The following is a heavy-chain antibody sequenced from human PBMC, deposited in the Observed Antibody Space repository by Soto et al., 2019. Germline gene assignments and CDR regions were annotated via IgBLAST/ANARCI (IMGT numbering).Heavy chain of an antibody. CDR1: GYIFTSYY. V-gene: IGHV1-46*03. CDR3: SRVDPGETAPFDH. CDR2: INPFDGSR. D-gene: IGHD2-21*02. J-gene: IGHJ4*02. Sequence: ASVKVSCKASGYIFTSYYLHWVRQAPGQGLEWMGWINPFDGSRMFAQSFQGRVTFTRDTSTSTVYMELSGLRSDDTAVYYCSRVDPGETAPFDHWGQGTLVTVSS.